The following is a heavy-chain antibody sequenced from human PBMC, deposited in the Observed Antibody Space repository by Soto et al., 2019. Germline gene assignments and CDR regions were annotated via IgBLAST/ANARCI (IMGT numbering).Heavy chain of an antibody. CDR2: IYSGGST. Sequence: GGSLRLSCAASGFTVSSNYMSWVRQAPGKGLEWVSVIYSGGSTYYADSVKGRFTISRDNSKNTLYLQMNSLRAEDTAVYYCARIVGATNYFDYWSQGTLVTVSS. J-gene: IGHJ4*02. D-gene: IGHD1-26*01. CDR3: ARIVGATNYFDY. V-gene: IGHV3-53*01. CDR1: GFTVSSNY.